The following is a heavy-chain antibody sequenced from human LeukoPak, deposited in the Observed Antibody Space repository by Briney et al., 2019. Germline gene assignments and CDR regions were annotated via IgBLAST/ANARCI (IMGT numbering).Heavy chain of an antibody. CDR3: VRESKVGFLEWLLEY. Sequence: GGSLRLSCAASGFSISDYYMSWIRQVPGKGLAWISYISSSGNDINYADSVKGRFGLSRDTAKNSLYLQMNNLRAEDMAVYYCVRESKVGFLEWLLEYWGQGTLVTVSS. D-gene: IGHD3-3*01. V-gene: IGHV3-11*04. J-gene: IGHJ4*02. CDR1: GFSISDYY. CDR2: ISSSGNDI.